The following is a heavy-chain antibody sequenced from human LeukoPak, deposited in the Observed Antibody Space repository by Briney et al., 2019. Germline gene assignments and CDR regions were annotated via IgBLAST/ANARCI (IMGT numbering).Heavy chain of an antibody. V-gene: IGHV3-23*01. CDR1: GFTFSSYG. J-gene: IGHJ4*02. Sequence: GGSLRLSCAASGFTFSSYGMSWVRQAPGKGLEWVSAISGSGGSTYYADSVKGRFTISRDNSKNTLYLQMNSLRAEDTAVYYCAKDRALVVAATEFDYWGQGTLVTVSS. CDR3: AKDRALVVAATEFDY. CDR2: ISGSGGST. D-gene: IGHD2-15*01.